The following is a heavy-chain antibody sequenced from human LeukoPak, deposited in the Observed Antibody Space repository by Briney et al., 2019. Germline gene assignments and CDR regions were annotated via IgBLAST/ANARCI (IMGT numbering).Heavy chain of an antibody. Sequence: SETLSLTCTVSGGSMSSSSYYLGGIRQPPGKGREWSGSIYYSGSTYYNPSLKSRVTISVDTSKNQFSLKLSSVTGADTAVYSCAAQPRYCSGGSCYIEYFQHWGQGTLVTVSS. CDR3: AAQPRYCSGGSCYIEYFQH. J-gene: IGHJ1*01. V-gene: IGHV4-39*07. CDR1: GGSMSSSSYY. CDR2: IYYSGST. D-gene: IGHD2-15*01.